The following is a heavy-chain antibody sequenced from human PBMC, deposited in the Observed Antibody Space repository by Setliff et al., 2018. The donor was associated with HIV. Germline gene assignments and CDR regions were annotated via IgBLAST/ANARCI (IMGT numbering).Heavy chain of an antibody. V-gene: IGHV4-61*09. Sequence: SETLSLTCTVSGGSISSGSYYWSWIRQPAGKGLEWIGHIYISGSANYNPSLKSRVTISVDTSKNQFSLKLSSVTAADTAVYYCVRGYCSGYSWFDPWGQGTLVTVSS. CDR2: IYISGSA. D-gene: IGHD2-15*01. CDR3: VRGYCSGYSWFDP. CDR1: GGSISSGSYY. J-gene: IGHJ5*02.